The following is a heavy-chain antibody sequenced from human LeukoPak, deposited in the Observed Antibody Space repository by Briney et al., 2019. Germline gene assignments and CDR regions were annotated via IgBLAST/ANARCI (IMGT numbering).Heavy chain of an antibody. D-gene: IGHD1-26*01. CDR3: ARAGEWELLVYNWFDP. Sequence: ASVKVSCKASGYTFTSYGISWVRQAPGQGLEWMGWISAYNGNTNYAQKLQGRVTMTTDTSTSTAYMELRSLRSDDTAVYYCARAGEWELLVYNWFDPWGQGTLVTVSS. V-gene: IGHV1-18*01. CDR2: ISAYNGNT. CDR1: GYTFTSYG. J-gene: IGHJ5*02.